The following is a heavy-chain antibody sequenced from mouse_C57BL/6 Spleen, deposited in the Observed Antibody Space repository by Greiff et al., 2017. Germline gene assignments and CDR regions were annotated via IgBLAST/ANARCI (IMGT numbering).Heavy chain of an antibody. CDR2: ISGGGGNT. CDR1: GFTFSSYT. Sequence: EVMLVESGGGVVKPGGSLKLSCAASGFTFSSYTMSWVRQTPEKRLEWVATISGGGGNTYYPDSVKGRFTISRDNAKNTLYLQMSSLRSEDTALYYCARHTPSDYWGQGTTLTVSS. J-gene: IGHJ2*01. V-gene: IGHV5-9*01. CDR3: ARHTPSDY.